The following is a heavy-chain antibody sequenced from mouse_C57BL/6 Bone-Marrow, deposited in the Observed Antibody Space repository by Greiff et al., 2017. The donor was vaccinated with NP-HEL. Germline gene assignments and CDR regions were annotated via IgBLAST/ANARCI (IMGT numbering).Heavy chain of an antibody. CDR2: INPYNGDT. CDR3: ARTMVTTTGYYFDY. Sequence: EVQLQESGPELVKPGDSVKISCKASGYSFTGYFMNWVMQSHGKSLEWIGRINPYNGDTFYNQKFKGKATLTVGKSSSTAHLELRSLTSEDTAVYYCARTMVTTTGYYFDYWGQGTTLTVSS. V-gene: IGHV1-20*01. J-gene: IGHJ2*01. CDR1: GYSFTGYF. D-gene: IGHD2-2*01.